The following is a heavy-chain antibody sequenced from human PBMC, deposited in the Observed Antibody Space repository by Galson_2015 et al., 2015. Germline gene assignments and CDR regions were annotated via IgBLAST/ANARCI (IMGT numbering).Heavy chain of an antibody. CDR1: GFTFSSYA. V-gene: IGHV3-23*01. CDR3: AKEKTTSDYYYGMDV. D-gene: IGHD1-1*01. CDR2: ISGSGDSI. J-gene: IGHJ6*02. Sequence: SLRLSCAASGFTFSSYAMGWVRQAPGKGLVWVSAISGSGDSIYYADSVKGRFTISRDNSKSTLYLQMNSLRAEDTAVYYCAKEKTTSDYYYGMDVWGQGTTVTVSS.